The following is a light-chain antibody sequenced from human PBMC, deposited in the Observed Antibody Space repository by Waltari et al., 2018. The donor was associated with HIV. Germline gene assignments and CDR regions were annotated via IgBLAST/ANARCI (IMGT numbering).Light chain of an antibody. Sequence: QSVLTQPPSASGTPGQRVTISCSGSSSNIGSNYVYWYQQLPGTAPQLLSYRNNQRPSGVPDRFSGSKSGTSASLAISGLRSEDETNYYCAAWDDSLSGLVFGGGTKLTVL. J-gene: IGLJ3*02. CDR3: AAWDDSLSGLV. CDR1: SSNIGSNY. CDR2: RNN. V-gene: IGLV1-47*01.